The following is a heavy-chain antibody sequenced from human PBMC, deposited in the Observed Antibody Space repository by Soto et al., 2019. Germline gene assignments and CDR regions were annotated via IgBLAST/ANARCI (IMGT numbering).Heavy chain of an antibody. CDR1: GGTFSSYA. CDR2: IIPIFGTA. D-gene: IGHD3-3*01. V-gene: IGHV1-69*01. J-gene: IGHJ4*02. CDR3: ARASQRQFWSGYYNSVDY. Sequence: QVQLVQSGAEVQKPGSSVKVSCKASGGTFSSYAISWVRQAPGQGLEWMGGIIPIFGTANYAQKFQGRVTITADESTSTAYMELSSLRSEDTAVYYCARASQRQFWSGYYNSVDYWGQGTLVTVSS.